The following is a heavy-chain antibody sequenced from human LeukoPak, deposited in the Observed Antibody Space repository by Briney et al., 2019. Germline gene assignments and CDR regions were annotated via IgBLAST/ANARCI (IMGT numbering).Heavy chain of an antibody. V-gene: IGHV1-2*02. CDR2: INPNSGGT. J-gene: IGHJ4*02. D-gene: IGHD2-2*02. CDR1: GYTFTGHY. Sequence: GASVKVSCKASGYTFTGHYMHWVRQAPGQGLEWMGWINPNSGGTNYAQKFQGRVTMTRDTSISTAYMELSRLRSDDTAVCYCARDLDCSSTSCYINYFDYWGQGTLVTVSS. CDR3: ARDLDCSSTSCYINYFDY.